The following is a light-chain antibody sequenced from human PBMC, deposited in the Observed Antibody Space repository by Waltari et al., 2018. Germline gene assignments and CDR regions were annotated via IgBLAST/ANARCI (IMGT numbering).Light chain of an antibody. CDR2: DVS. V-gene: IGLV2-14*01. J-gene: IGLJ2*01. Sequence: QSALTQPASVSGSPGQSITISCTGTSSDVGGYNYVSWYQQHPGKAPKLMFYDVSKRPSGGSKRFSGSKSGNTASLTISGLQAEDEADYYCSSYTSSSTLVFGGGTKLTVL. CDR3: SSYTSSSTLV. CDR1: SSDVGGYNY.